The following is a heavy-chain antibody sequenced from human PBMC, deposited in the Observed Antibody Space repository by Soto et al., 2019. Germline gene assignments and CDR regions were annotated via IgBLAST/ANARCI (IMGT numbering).Heavy chain of an antibody. J-gene: IGHJ4*02. CDR2: IIPMFGTA. Sequence: QVQLVQSGAEVKKPESSVKVSCKAPGGTFSTYAISWVRQAPGQGLEWMGGIIPMFGTANYAQRFQDRVTFTQXESTNTVYMELSSLRSEDTAVYFCASGIQLWLRRINNGYSGWGQGTLVTVSS. CDR3: ASGIQLWLRRINNGYSG. V-gene: IGHV1-69*05. CDR1: GGTFSTYA. D-gene: IGHD5-18*01.